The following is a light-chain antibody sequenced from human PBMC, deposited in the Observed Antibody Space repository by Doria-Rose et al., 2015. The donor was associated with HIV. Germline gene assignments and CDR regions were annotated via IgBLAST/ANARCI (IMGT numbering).Light chain of an antibody. V-gene: IGKV3-20*01. CDR3: HQYGTSCT. Sequence: EIVLTQTPGTLSLSPGERATLSCRASRSFSSTYLAWYQQKPGQAPSRLIYDESTRATGIPDRFSASGSGTDFTLTINRLEPEDFALYYCHQYGTSCTFGQGTKVEI. CDR2: DES. CDR1: RSFSSTY. J-gene: IGKJ1*01.